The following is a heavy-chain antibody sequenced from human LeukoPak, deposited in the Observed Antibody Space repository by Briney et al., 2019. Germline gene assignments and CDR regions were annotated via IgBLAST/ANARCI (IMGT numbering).Heavy chain of an antibody. Sequence: SETLSLTCTVAGGSMSSYYWSWIRQPPGRGLEWIGYIYYSGSTKYNPSLKSRVPISVDTSKNQFSLKLSSVTATDTAVYYCARGARPGYNLEPFDYWGQGTLLTVSS. CDR3: ARGARPGYNLEPFDY. D-gene: IGHD5-24*01. CDR2: IYYSGST. V-gene: IGHV4-59*08. CDR1: GGSMSSYY. J-gene: IGHJ4*02.